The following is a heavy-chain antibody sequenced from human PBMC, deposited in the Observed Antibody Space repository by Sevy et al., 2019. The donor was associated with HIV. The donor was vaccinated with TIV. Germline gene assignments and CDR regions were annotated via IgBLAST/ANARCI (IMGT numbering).Heavy chain of an antibody. CDR3: ARENYSYGYHGAAFDI. V-gene: IGHV3-30*04. CDR1: GFTFSSYA. D-gene: IGHD5-18*01. CDR2: ISYDGSNK. Sequence: GGSLRLSCAASGFTFSSYAMHWVRQAPGKGLEWVAVISYDGSNKYYADSVKGRFTISRDNSKNTLYLQMNSLRAEDTAVYYCARENYSYGYHGAAFDIWGQGTMVTVSS. J-gene: IGHJ3*02.